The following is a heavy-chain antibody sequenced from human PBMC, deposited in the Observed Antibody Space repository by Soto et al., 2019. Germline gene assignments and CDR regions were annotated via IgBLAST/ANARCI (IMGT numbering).Heavy chain of an antibody. D-gene: IGHD3-10*01. CDR3: AKKVSMVRGVDILYPRNFDY. CDR1: GFTFSSYA. CDR2: ISGSGGST. Sequence: GGSLRLSCAASGFTFSSYAMSWVRQAPGKGLEWVSAISGSGGSTYYADSVKGRFTISRDNSKNTLYLQMNSLRAEDTAVYYCAKKVSMVRGVDILYPRNFDYWGQGTLVTVSS. J-gene: IGHJ4*02. V-gene: IGHV3-23*01.